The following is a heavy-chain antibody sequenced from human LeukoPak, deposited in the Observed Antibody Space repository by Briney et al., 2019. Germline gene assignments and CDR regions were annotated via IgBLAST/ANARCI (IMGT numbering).Heavy chain of an antibody. CDR3: ATTLDFIAVAVDYYFDY. Sequence: PGGSLRLSCVVSGFNFDNFAMHWVRQVPGKGLEWVAFIRYDGSNKYYADSVKGRFTISRDNSKNTLYLQMNSLRAGDTALYYCATTLDFIAVAVDYYFDYWGQGTLVTVSS. J-gene: IGHJ4*02. CDR1: GFNFDNFA. CDR2: IRYDGSNK. D-gene: IGHD6-19*01. V-gene: IGHV3-30*02.